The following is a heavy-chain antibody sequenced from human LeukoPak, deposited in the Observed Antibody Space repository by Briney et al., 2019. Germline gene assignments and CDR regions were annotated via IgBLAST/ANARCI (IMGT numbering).Heavy chain of an antibody. Sequence: PSETLSLTCNVSGGAIGTANYYWTWMRQPAGKGLEWIGRIYATGPTNYHPSLKGRVFISLDTSKNQFSLKMTSVTAADTAVYYCARGVSGWYYLDSWGQRTLVTFSS. CDR3: ARGVSGWYYLDS. D-gene: IGHD6-19*01. V-gene: IGHV4-61*02. J-gene: IGHJ4*02. CDR2: IYATGPT. CDR1: GGAIGTANYY.